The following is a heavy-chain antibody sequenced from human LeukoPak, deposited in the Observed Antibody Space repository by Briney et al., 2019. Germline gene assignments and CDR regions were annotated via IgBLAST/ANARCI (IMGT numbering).Heavy chain of an antibody. D-gene: IGHD3-3*01. J-gene: IGHJ5*02. Sequence: GGSLRLSCAASGFTVSSNYMSWVRQAPGKGLEWVSVIYSGGSTYYADFVKGRFTISRDNSKNTLYLQMNSLRAEDTAVYYCARGGGGFWSGYYANWFDPWGQGTLVTVSS. CDR3: ARGGGGFWSGYYANWFDP. V-gene: IGHV3-66*02. CDR2: IYSGGST. CDR1: GFTVSSNY.